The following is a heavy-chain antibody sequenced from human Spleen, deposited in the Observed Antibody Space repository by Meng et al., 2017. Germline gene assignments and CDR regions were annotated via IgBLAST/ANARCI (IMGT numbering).Heavy chain of an antibody. Sequence: SETLSLTCTVSGYSINTDYYWGWIRQPPGKGLEWIGSIYPSGSAYYNPSLKSRVTISVHTSKNQFSLKLSSVIAADTAVYYCAREIYRSGSYYPAYFDYWGQGTLVTVLL. CDR1: GYSINTDYY. J-gene: IGHJ4*02. CDR2: IYPSGSA. CDR3: AREIYRSGSYYPAYFDY. D-gene: IGHD3-10*01. V-gene: IGHV4-38-2*02.